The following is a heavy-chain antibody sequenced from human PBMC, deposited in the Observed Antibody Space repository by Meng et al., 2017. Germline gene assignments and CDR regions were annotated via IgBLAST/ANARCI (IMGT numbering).Heavy chain of an antibody. CDR2: MNPNSGNT. V-gene: IGHV1-8*03. CDR3: ARASIRGSWYDRKAFDI. Sequence: GRFVVKGSEPGVPVKVSCQALGYTFTGYDINWVGQGTGQGREWLGWMNPNSGNTGYAENFQGRVTITRNTSISTAYMELSSLRSEDTAVYYCARASIRGSWYDRKAFDIWGQGTMVTVSS. J-gene: IGHJ3*02. CDR1: GYTFTGYD. D-gene: IGHD6-13*01.